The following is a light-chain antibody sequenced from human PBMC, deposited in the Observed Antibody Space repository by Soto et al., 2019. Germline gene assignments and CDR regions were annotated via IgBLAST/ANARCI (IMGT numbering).Light chain of an antibody. J-gene: IGKJ5*01. CDR2: KAS. Sequence: DIQLTQYPSILSPSVGDRFTIAFRASQSISSWLAWYQQKPGKAPNLLIHKASHLESGVPSRFSGSGSGTEFTLTISSLQPGDFATYYCQQGYSTITFGQGTRLEI. CDR3: QQGYSTIT. CDR1: QSISSW. V-gene: IGKV1-5*03.